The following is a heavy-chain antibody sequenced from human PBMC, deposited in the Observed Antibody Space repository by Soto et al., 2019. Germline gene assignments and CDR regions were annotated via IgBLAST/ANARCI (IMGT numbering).Heavy chain of an antibody. J-gene: IGHJ6*02. CDR3: AIDKPPAAYYYYYGMDV. CDR2: IIPIFGTA. CDR1: GGTFSSYA. Sequence: GASVKVSCTASGGTFSSYAISWVRQAPGQGLEWMGGIIPIFGTANYAQKFQGRVTITADESTSTAYMELSSLRSEDTAVYYCAIDKPPAAYYYYYGMDVWGQGTTVTVSS. V-gene: IGHV1-69*13.